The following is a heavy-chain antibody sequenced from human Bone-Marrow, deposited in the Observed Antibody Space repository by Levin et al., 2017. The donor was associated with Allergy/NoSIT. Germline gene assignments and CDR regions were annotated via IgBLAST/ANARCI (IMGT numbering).Heavy chain of an antibody. V-gene: IGHV3-15*01. J-gene: IGHJ3*02. CDR2: IKSRSDGGTT. Sequence: ETLSLTCAASGFTFSSAWMSWVRQAPGKGLEWVGRIKSRSDGGTTDYEGPVNGRFTISRDDSKNTVYLQMNSLKTEDTAVYYCATYARGGIWGQGTMVTVSS. CDR1: GFTFSSAW. D-gene: IGHD2-2*01. CDR3: ATYARGGI.